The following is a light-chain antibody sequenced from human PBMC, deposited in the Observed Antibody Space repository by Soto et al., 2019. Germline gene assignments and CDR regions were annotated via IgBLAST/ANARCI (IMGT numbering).Light chain of an antibody. Sequence: QSALTQPASVSGSPGQSITISCTGTNSDIGAYKYVSWYQQHPGKAPKVMIYDVSNRPSGVSNRFSGSKSGNTASLTISGLQAEDEADYYCSSYTTISTRVFGTGTKVTVL. CDR1: NSDIGAYKY. J-gene: IGLJ1*01. CDR2: DVS. CDR3: SSYTTISTRV. V-gene: IGLV2-14*01.